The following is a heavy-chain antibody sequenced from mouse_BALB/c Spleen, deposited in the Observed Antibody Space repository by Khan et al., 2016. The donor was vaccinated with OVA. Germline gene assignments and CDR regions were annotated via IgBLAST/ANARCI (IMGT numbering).Heavy chain of an antibody. Sequence: QVQLKESGPGLVQPSQSLSITCTVAGFSLTSYGVHWVRQSPGKGLEWLGVIWSGGSTDYNAAFISRLSISKDNSKSQVFFKMNSLQANDTAIYYCVRNCNWDYYAMDYWGQGTSVTVSS. J-gene: IGHJ4*01. CDR3: VRNCNWDYYAMDY. D-gene: IGHD4-1*01. CDR2: IWSGGST. V-gene: IGHV2-2*02. CDR1: GFSLTSYG.